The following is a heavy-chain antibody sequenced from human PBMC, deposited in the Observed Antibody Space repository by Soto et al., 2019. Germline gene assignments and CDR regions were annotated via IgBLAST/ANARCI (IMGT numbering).Heavy chain of an antibody. V-gene: IGHV3-7*05. D-gene: IGHD6-13*01. CDR3: ARDQYSSSWTGYGMDV. Sequence: EVQLVESGGGLVQPGGSLRLSCAASGFTFSSYWMSWVRQAPGKGLEWVANIKQDGSEKYYVDSVKGRFTISRDNAKNYRYRQRNSLRAEDTAVYYCARDQYSSSWTGYGMDVWGQGTTVTVSS. CDR1: GFTFSSYW. CDR2: IKQDGSEK. J-gene: IGHJ6*02.